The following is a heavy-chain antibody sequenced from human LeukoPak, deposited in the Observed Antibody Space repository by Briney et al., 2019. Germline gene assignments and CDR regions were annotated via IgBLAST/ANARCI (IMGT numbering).Heavy chain of an antibody. J-gene: IGHJ4*02. CDR3: ARVTGRYSSSWYVDY. V-gene: IGHV4-59*01. CDR1: SGSISSYY. CDR2: IYYSGST. D-gene: IGHD6-13*01. Sequence: PSETLSLTCTVSSGSISSYYWSWIRQPPGKGLEWIGYIYYSGSTNYNPSLKSRVTISVDTSKSQFSLKLTSVTAADTAVYYCARVTGRYSSSWYVDYWGRGTLVTVSS.